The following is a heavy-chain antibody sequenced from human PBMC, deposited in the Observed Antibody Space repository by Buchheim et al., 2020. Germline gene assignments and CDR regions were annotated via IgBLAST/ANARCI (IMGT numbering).Heavy chain of an antibody. CDR3: AKDQVQISSSWYPAPFDY. D-gene: IGHD6-13*01. J-gene: IGHJ4*02. CDR1: GFTFSSYA. V-gene: IGHV3-23*04. CDR2: ISGSGGST. Sequence: EVQLVESGGGLVQPGGSLRLSCAASGFTFSSYAMSWVRQAPGKGLEWVSAISGSGGSTYYADCVKGRLSISRDNSKNTMYLQMNSLRAEDTAVYYCAKDQVQISSSWYPAPFDYWGQGTL.